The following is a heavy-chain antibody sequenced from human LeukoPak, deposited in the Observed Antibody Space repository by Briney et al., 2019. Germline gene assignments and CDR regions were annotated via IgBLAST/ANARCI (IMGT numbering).Heavy chain of an antibody. CDR1: GYSISSGYY. Sequence: SETLSLTCTVSGYSISSGYYWGWIRQPPGKGLEWIGSIYHSGSTYYNPSLKSRVTISVDTSKNQFSLKLSSATAADTAVYYCVRSIAAAGTEGIDYWGQGTLVTVSS. J-gene: IGHJ4*02. V-gene: IGHV4-38-2*02. D-gene: IGHD6-13*01. CDR3: VRSIAAAGTEGIDY. CDR2: IYHSGST.